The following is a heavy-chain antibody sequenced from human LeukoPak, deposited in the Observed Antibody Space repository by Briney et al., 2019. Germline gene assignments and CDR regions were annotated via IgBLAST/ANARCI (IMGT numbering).Heavy chain of an antibody. J-gene: IGHJ4*02. Sequence: ASVKVSCKAFGYTFTGYYMHWVRQAPGQGLEWMGWINPNSGGTNYAQKFQGWVTMTRDTSISTAYMELSRLRSDDTAVYYCARSPVLRYFDWLFYFDYWGQGTLVTVSS. CDR2: INPNSGGT. D-gene: IGHD3-9*01. CDR3: ARSPVLRYFDWLFYFDY. V-gene: IGHV1-2*04. CDR1: GYTFTGYY.